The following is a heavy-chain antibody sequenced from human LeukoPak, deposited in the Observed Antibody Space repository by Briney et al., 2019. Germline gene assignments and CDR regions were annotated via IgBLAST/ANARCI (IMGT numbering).Heavy chain of an antibody. CDR2: VNPNSGGT. D-gene: IGHD6-19*01. J-gene: IGHJ4*02. CDR1: GYTFTGFY. Sequence: ASVKVSCKASGYTFTGFYMHWVRQAPGQGLEWMGWVNPNSGGTNFAQKFQGRVTMTRDTSISTAYMELSSLRCDDTAVYYCAREESRSGVDNWGQGTLVTVSS. V-gene: IGHV1-2*02. CDR3: AREESRSGVDN.